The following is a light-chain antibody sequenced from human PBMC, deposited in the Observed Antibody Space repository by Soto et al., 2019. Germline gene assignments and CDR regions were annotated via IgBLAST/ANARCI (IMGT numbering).Light chain of an antibody. CDR1: SSNIGAGYD. CDR3: QSYDSSLSVV. Sequence: QSVLTQPPSVSGAPGQRGTLSCTWSSSNIGAGYDVHWYQQLPGTAPKLLIYGNSSRPSGVPDRFSGSKSGTSASLAITGLQAEDEADYYCQSYDSSLSVVFGGGTKVTVL. J-gene: IGLJ2*01. CDR2: GNS. V-gene: IGLV1-40*01.